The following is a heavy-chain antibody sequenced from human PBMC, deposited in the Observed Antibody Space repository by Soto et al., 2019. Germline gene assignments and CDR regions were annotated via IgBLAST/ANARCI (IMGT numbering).Heavy chain of an antibody. Sequence: PSETLSLTCTVSGFSISSGNYYWIWIRQPPGKGLEWIGYIYYSGRTYYNPSLKSRVTISVDTSTNQFSLKLSSVTAADTAVYYCARTYDSSGYYDSDAFGIWGQGSMVTVSS. CDR3: ARTYDSSGYYDSDAFGI. J-gene: IGHJ3*02. V-gene: IGHV4-30-4*01. CDR1: GFSISSGNYY. D-gene: IGHD3-22*01. CDR2: IYYSGRT.